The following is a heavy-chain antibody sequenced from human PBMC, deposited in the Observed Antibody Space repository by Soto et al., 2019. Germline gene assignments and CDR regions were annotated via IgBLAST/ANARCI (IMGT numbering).Heavy chain of an antibody. J-gene: IGHJ5*02. Sequence: QVQLVESGGGVVKPGRSLRLSCAASGFTFSSYGMHWVRQAPGKGLEWVAVIWYDGSNKYYADSVKGRFTISRDNSKNTLYLQMNSLRAEDTAVYYCARVGDYGENWFDPWGQGTLVTVSS. CDR1: GFTFSSYG. V-gene: IGHV3-33*01. CDR3: ARVGDYGENWFDP. CDR2: IWYDGSNK. D-gene: IGHD4-17*01.